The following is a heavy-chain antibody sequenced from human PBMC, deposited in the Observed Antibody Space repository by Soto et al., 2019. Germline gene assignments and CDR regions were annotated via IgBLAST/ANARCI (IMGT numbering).Heavy chain of an antibody. CDR3: VKGGITMVRGVLLAY. CDR2: ISNNGGST. J-gene: IGHJ4*02. CDR1: VCSFSTYA. D-gene: IGHD3-10*01. V-gene: IGHV3-64D*06. Sequence: GGSXRLSGSSCVCSFSTYAIHWFRHAPGKGLECVSAISNNGGSTYYADSVKGRFTISRDNSKNTLYLKMSSLRTADTAIYYCVKGGITMVRGVLLAYWGQGTPVKVYS.